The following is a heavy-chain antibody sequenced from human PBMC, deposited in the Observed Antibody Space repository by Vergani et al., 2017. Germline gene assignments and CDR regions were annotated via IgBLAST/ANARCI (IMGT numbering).Heavy chain of an antibody. CDR2: IYYSEST. V-gene: IGHV4-31*03. Sequence: QVQLQESGPGLVKPSQTLSLPCTVSGGSISSSGHYWNWIRQHPVKGLAWIGYIYYSESTYYNPSLVSRLSISVDTSKNQFSLKLNSVTAADTAVYFCARDGHYCERSGLFGGGAFDIGGQGTLVTVSS. D-gene: IGHD3-22*01. CDR1: GGSISSSGHY. J-gene: IGHJ3*02. CDR3: ARDGHYCERSGLFGGGAFDI.